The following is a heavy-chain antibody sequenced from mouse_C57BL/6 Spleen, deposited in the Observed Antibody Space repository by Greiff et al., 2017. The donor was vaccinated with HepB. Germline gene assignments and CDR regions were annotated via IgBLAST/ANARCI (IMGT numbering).Heavy chain of an antibody. Sequence: ESGPGLVKPSQSLSLTCSVTGYSITSGYYWNWIRQFPGNRLEWMGYISYDGSNNYNPSLKNRISITRDTSKNQFFLKLNSVTTEDTATYYCARRGLTGTAWFAYWGQGTLVTVSA. V-gene: IGHV3-6*01. D-gene: IGHD4-1*01. CDR1: GYSITSGYY. J-gene: IGHJ3*01. CDR2: ISYDGSN. CDR3: ARRGLTGTAWFAY.